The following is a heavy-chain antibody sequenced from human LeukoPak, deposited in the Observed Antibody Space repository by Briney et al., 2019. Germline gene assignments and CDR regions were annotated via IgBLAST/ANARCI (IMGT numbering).Heavy chain of an antibody. V-gene: IGHV3-20*04. Sequence: GGSLRLSCAASGFTFDGYGMNWVRQAPGKGLEWVSGINWNGGSTGYADSVKGRFTISRDNAKNSLYLQINSLRAEDTALYYCARVSGSGSYYNQADYWGQGTLVTVSS. CDR3: ARVSGSGSYYNQADY. CDR1: GFTFDGYG. J-gene: IGHJ4*02. CDR2: INWNGGST. D-gene: IGHD3-10*01.